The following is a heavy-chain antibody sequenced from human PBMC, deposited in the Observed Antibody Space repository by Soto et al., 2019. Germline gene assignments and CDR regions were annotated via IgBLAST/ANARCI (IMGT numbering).Heavy chain of an antibody. V-gene: IGHV3-30-3*01. CDR1: GGTFSSYA. J-gene: IGHJ6*02. CDR3: AKVGNNWNPGYGMDV. CDR2: ISYDGSNK. D-gene: IGHD1-20*01. Sequence: SLRVSGAASGGTFSSYAMHWVRQAPGKGLELVAVISYDGSNKYYADSVKGRFTISRDNSKNTLYLQMNSLRAEDTAVYYCAKVGNNWNPGYGMDVWAQGTTVTVS.